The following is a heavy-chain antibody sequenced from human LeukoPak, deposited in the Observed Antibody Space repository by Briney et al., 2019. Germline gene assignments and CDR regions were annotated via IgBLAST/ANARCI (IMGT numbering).Heavy chain of an antibody. Sequence: SETLSLTCTVSGGSISSGGYYWRWIRQHPGKGLEWIGYIYYSGSTYYNPSLKSRVTISVDTSKNQFSLKLSSVTAADTAVYYCARSGVYPLDYWGQGTLVTVSS. CDR1: GGSISSGGYY. D-gene: IGHD3-10*01. CDR3: ARSGVYPLDY. V-gene: IGHV4-31*03. J-gene: IGHJ4*02. CDR2: IYYSGST.